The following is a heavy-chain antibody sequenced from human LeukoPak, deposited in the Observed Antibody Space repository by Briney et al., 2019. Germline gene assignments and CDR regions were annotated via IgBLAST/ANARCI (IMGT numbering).Heavy chain of an antibody. D-gene: IGHD1-1*01. CDR3: ARDSLERPQGSSWFDP. J-gene: IGHJ5*02. CDR2: IKQDGSEK. CDR1: GFTLSNYW. V-gene: IGHV3-7*03. Sequence: GGSLRLSCVASGFTLSNYWMSWVRQAPGRGLEWVANIKQDGSEKYYVDSVKGRFAISRDNAKNSLFLQMNSPKVEDTAVYYCARDSLERPQGSSWFDPWGQGTLATVSS.